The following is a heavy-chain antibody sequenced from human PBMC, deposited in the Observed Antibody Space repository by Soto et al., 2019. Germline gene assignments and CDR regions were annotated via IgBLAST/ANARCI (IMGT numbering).Heavy chain of an antibody. V-gene: IGHV4-30-4*01. D-gene: IGHD4-17*01. CDR2: IYYSGST. CDR3: ARVDPTVTTYLDY. Sequence: QVQLQESGPGLVKPSQTLSLTCTVSGGSISSGDYYWSWIRQPPGKGLEWIGYIYYSGSTYYNPSLKRRVTISVDTSKNQFSLKLSSVTAADTAVYYCARVDPTVTTYLDYWGQGTLVTASS. CDR1: GGSISSGDYY. J-gene: IGHJ4*02.